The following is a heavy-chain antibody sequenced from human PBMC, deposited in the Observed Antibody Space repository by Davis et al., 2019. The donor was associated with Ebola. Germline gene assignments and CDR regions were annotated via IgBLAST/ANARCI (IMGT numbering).Heavy chain of an antibody. CDR3: AKDRGISSSHYYYGMDV. CDR2: IPYDGSNK. V-gene: IGHV3-30*18. Sequence: SLRLSCAASGFLFRRYGMHWVRQAPGKGLECGAVIPYDGSNKHYADSVKVRFTISRDNSKNTLYLQMNSLRAEDTAVYYCAKDRGISSSHYYYGMDVWGQGTTVTVSS. CDR1: GFLFRRYG. J-gene: IGHJ6*02. D-gene: IGHD6-13*01.